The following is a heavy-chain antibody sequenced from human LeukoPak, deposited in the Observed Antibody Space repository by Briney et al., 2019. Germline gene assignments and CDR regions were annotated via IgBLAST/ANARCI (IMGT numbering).Heavy chain of an antibody. V-gene: IGHV1-2*02. Sequence: ASVKVSCKASGYTFTGYYMHWVRQAPGQGLEWLGWINPNSGGTNYAQKFQGSVTMTRDTSISTAYMELSRLRSDDTAVYYCARGYSGYDHFDYWGQGTLVTVSS. CDR3: ARGYSGYDHFDY. CDR2: INPNSGGT. CDR1: GYTFTGYY. D-gene: IGHD5-12*01. J-gene: IGHJ4*02.